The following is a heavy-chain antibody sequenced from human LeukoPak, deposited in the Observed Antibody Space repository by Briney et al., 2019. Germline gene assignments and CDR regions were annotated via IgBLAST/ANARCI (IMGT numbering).Heavy chain of an antibody. Sequence: SETLSLTCAVYGGSFSGYYWSGIRHPPGKGREWIGEINHSGSTNYNPSLKSRVTISVDTSKHQFYLKLSSVTAADTAVYYCASESVAVALPDYWGQGTLVTVSA. CDR2: INHSGST. D-gene: IGHD6-19*01. J-gene: IGHJ4*02. V-gene: IGHV4-34*01. CDR3: ASESVAVALPDY. CDR1: GGSFSGYY.